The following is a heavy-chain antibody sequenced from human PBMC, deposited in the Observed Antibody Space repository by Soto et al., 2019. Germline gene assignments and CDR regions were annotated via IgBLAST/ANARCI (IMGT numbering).Heavy chain of an antibody. CDR2: IIPIFGTT. CDR1: GGTFSNYP. CDR3: ARGLYCGGGCYSHFDY. V-gene: IGHV1-69*01. Sequence: VQLVQSGAEVKKPGSSVKVSCKASGGTFSNYPFIWVRQAPGQGLDWMGGIIPIFGTTDYGQRFQGRVTITADESTNTAYMELSSLRPDEPAVYYCARGLYCGGGCYSHFDYWGQGTLVTVSS. J-gene: IGHJ4*02. D-gene: IGHD2-21*02.